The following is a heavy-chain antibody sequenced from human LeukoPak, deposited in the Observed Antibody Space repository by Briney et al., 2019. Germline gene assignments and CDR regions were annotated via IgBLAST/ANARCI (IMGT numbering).Heavy chain of an antibody. Sequence: GRSLRLSCAASGFTFSSYAMHWVRQAPGKGLEWVAVISYDGSNKYYADSVKGRFTISRDNSKNTLCLQMNSLRAEDTAVYYCARAKAARHNERFLEWLLYFDAFDIWGQGTMVTVSS. D-gene: IGHD3-3*01. CDR2: ISYDGSNK. J-gene: IGHJ3*02. V-gene: IGHV3-30-3*01. CDR3: ARAKAARHNERFLEWLLYFDAFDI. CDR1: GFTFSSYA.